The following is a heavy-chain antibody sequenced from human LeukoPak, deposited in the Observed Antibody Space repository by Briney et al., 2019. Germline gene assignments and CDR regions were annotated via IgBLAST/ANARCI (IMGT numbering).Heavy chain of an antibody. CDR3: ARGSLVAATPVVFDM. V-gene: IGHV3-21*01. CDR1: GFTFSSYS. D-gene: IGHD2-15*01. CDR2: ISSSSSYI. J-gene: IGHJ3*02. Sequence: KAGGSLTLYCAASGFTFSSYSMNGVRQARGEGLEWVSSISSSSSYIYYADSVKGQFTISRDNVNNSLYLQMNSLRAEDTGVYYCARGSLVAATPVVFDMGGQGTILTVSS.